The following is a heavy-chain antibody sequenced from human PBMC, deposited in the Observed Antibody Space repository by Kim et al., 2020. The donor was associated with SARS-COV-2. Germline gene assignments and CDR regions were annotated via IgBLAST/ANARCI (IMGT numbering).Heavy chain of an antibody. J-gene: IGHJ6*02. D-gene: IGHD6-13*01. CDR3: ARGGYSSSWYGGYYYYGMDV. CDR1: GYSFTSYW. Sequence: GESLQISCKGSGYSFTSYWIGWVRQMPGKGLEWMGIIYPGDSDTRNSPSFQGQVTISADKSISTAYLQWSSLKASDTAMYYCARGGYSSSWYGGYYYYGMDVWGQGTTVTVSS. V-gene: IGHV5-51*01. CDR2: IYPGDSDT.